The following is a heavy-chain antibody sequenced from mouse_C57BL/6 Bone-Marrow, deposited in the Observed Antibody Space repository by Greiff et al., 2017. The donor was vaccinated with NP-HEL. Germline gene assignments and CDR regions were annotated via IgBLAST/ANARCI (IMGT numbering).Heavy chain of an antibody. D-gene: IGHD1-1*01. CDR3: TYGSSLYWYFDV. CDR1: GFNIKDDY. V-gene: IGHV14-4*01. J-gene: IGHJ1*03. Sequence: EVQLQQSGAELVRPGASVKLSCTASGFNIKDDYMHWVKQRPEQGLEWIGWIDPENGDTEYASKFQGMATITADTSSNTAYLQLSSLTSEDTAVYYCTYGSSLYWYFDVWGTGTTVTVSS. CDR2: IDPENGDT.